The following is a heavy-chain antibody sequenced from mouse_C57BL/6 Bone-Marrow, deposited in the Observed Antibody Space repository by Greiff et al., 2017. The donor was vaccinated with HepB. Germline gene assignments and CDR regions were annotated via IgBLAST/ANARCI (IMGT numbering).Heavy chain of an antibody. CDR2: ISSGSSTI. CDR3: ARPTYLLGYFDV. V-gene: IGHV5-17*01. Sequence: EVKLLESGGGLVKPGGSLKLSCAASGFTFSDYGMHWVRQAPEKGLEWVAYISSGSSTIYYADTVKGRFTISRDNAKNTLFLQMTSLRSEDTAMYYCARPTYLLGYFDVWGTGTTVTVSS. CDR1: GFTFSDYG. J-gene: IGHJ1*03. D-gene: IGHD5-1*01.